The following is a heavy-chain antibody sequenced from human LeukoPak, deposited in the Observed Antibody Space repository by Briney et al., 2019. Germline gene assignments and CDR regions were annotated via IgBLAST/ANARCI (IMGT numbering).Heavy chain of an antibody. Sequence: GGSLRLSCAASGFTFSSYAMSWVRQAPGKGLEWVSAISGSGGSTYYADSVKGQFTISRDNSKNTLYLQMNSLRAEDTAVYYCAKGSGGGYYDSSGYYDYWGQGTLVTVSS. CDR3: AKGSGGGYYDSSGYYDY. J-gene: IGHJ4*02. CDR2: ISGSGGST. D-gene: IGHD3-22*01. V-gene: IGHV3-23*01. CDR1: GFTFSSYA.